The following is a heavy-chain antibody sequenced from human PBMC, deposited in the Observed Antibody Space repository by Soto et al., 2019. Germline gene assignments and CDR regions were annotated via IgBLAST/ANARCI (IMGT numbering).Heavy chain of an antibody. CDR1: GFTFSSYW. J-gene: IGHJ4*02. CDR2: IKQDGSEK. CDR3: ARGRGGSGYDNYYFDY. V-gene: IGHV3-7*01. D-gene: IGHD5-12*01. Sequence: EVQLVESGGGLVQPGGSLRLSCAASGFTFSSYWMSWVRQAPGKGLEWVANIKQDGSEKYYVDSVKGRFTISRDNAKNSRYLQMNSLRAEDTAVYYCARGRGGSGYDNYYFDYWGQGTLVTVSS.